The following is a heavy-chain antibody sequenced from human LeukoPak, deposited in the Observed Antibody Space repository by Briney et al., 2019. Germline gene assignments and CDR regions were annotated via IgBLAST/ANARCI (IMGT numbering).Heavy chain of an antibody. J-gene: IGHJ6*03. CDR1: GGSISSYY. V-gene: IGHV4-59*01. CDR2: IYYSGST. CDR3: ARAEREWFGELFSYYMDV. D-gene: IGHD3-10*01. Sequence: SETLSLTCTVSGGSISSYYWSWIRQPPGKGLEWIGYIYYSGSTNYNPSLKSRVTISVDTSKNQFSLKLSYVTAADTAVYYCARAEREWFGELFSYYMDVWGKGTTVTVSS.